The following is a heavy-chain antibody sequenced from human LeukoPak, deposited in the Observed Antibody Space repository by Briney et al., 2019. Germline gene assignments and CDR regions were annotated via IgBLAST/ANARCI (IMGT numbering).Heavy chain of an antibody. D-gene: IGHD1-26*01. CDR1: GFTFSDYY. CDR3: AKPLYSGSYHIYYYYYMDV. J-gene: IGHJ6*03. Sequence: PGGSLRLSCAASGFTFSDYYMSWIRQAPGKGLEWVSAISGSGGSTYYADSVKGRFTISRDNSKNTLYLQMTSLRAEDTAVYYCAKPLYSGSYHIYYYYYMDVWGKGTTVTVSS. CDR2: ISGSGGST. V-gene: IGHV3-23*01.